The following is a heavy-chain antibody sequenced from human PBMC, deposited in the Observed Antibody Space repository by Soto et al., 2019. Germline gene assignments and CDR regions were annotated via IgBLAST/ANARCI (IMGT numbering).Heavy chain of an antibody. V-gene: IGHV3-30*03. CDR1: GFIFNNYG. CDR2: ISYDGSDK. CDR3: ARPTMIRGVLGY. Sequence: QVQLVESGGGVVQPGRSLRLSCAASGFIFNNYGMHWVRQAPGKGLEWVAVISYDGSDKHYADSVKGRFTISRHNCKNTRYLKMNCLRAEDTAVYYCARPTMIRGVLGYWGQGTLVTISS. D-gene: IGHD3-10*01. J-gene: IGHJ4*02.